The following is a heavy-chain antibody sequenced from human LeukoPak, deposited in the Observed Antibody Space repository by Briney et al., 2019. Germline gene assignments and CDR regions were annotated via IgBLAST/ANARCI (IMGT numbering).Heavy chain of an antibody. D-gene: IGHD5-18*01. CDR2: IYYSGST. J-gene: IGHJ4*02. V-gene: IGHV4-59*08. CDR3: ARLPGYSYGLYYFDY. Sequence: SETLSLTCTVSGGSISSYYWSWIRQPPGKGLEWIWYIYYSGSTNYNPSLKSRVTISVDTSKNQFSLKLSSVTAADTAVYYCARLPGYSYGLYYFDYWGQGTLVTVSS. CDR1: GGSISSYY.